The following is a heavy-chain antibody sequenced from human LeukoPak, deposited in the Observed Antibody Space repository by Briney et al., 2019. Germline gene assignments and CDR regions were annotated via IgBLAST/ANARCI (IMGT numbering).Heavy chain of an antibody. Sequence: PGGSLRLSCVASGFSLRNYWMSWVRQAPGKGLEWVANIKQDESEKYYVDSVKGRFTISRDNAKNSLYLQMNSLRAEDKAVYYCARALDSSSSRYQAFEYWGQGTLVTVSS. V-gene: IGHV3-7*01. CDR3: ARALDSSSSRYQAFEY. J-gene: IGHJ4*02. CDR1: GFSLRNYW. CDR2: IKQDESEK. D-gene: IGHD2-2*01.